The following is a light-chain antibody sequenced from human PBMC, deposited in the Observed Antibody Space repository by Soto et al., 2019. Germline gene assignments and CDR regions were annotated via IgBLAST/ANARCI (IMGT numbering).Light chain of an antibody. CDR1: SSDVGGYDC. J-gene: IGLJ1*01. Sequence: QSALTQPASVSGSPGQSITISCTGTSSDVGGYDCVSWYQQHPGKAPKLMIYEVSNRPSGVSIRFSGSKSGNTASLTISGLHSEDEADYYCSSYTSSSTYVFGTGTKVTVL. CDR3: SSYTSSSTYV. V-gene: IGLV2-14*01. CDR2: EVS.